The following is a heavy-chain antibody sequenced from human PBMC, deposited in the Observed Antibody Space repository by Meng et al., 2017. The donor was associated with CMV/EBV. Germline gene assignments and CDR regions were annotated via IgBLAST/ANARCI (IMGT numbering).Heavy chain of an antibody. CDR2: MNPNSGNT. CDR3: AGLSSHYDFWSGFYVGDGFDM. J-gene: IGHJ3*02. V-gene: IGHV1-8*03. Sequence: ASVKVSCKASGYTFTSYDINWVRQATGQGLEWMGWMNPNSGNTGYAQKFQGRVTITRNTSISTAYMELSSLRSEDTAVYYCAGLSSHYDFWSGFYVGDGFDMWGQGTMVTVSS. D-gene: IGHD3-3*01. CDR1: GYTFTSYD.